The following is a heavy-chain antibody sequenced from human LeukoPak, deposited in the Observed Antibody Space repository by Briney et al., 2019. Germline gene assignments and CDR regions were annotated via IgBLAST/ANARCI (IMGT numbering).Heavy chain of an antibody. CDR3: ARDPTVVKEGEVGVAFDI. J-gene: IGHJ3*02. V-gene: IGHV1-8*01. Sequence: GASVKVSCKASGYTFTSYDINWVRQATGQGLEWMGWMNPNSGNTGYAQKFQGRVTMTRDTSTSTVYMELSSLRPEDTAVYYCARDPTVVKEGEVGVAFDIWGQGTMVTVSS. D-gene: IGHD4-23*01. CDR1: GYTFTSYD. CDR2: MNPNSGNT.